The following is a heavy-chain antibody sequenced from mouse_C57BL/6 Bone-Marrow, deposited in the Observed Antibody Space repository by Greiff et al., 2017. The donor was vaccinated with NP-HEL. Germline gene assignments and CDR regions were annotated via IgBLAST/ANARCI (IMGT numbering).Heavy chain of an antibody. V-gene: IGHV1-81*01. CDR2: IYPRSGNT. J-gene: IGHJ1*03. CDR3: ARCNYYGSSPYWYFDV. Sequence: QVQLQQSGAELARPGASVKLSCKASGYTFTSYGISWVKQRTGQGLEWIGEIYPRSGNTYYNEKFKGKATLTADKSSSTAYMELRSLTSEDSAVYFCARCNYYGSSPYWYFDVWGTGTTVTVSS. CDR1: GYTFTSYG. D-gene: IGHD1-1*01.